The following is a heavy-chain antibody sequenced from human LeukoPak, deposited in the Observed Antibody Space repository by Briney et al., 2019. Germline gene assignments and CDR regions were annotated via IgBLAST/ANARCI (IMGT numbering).Heavy chain of an antibody. V-gene: IGHV4-59*04. Sequence: SETLSLTCTVSGGSISSYYWSWIRQPPGKGLEWIGYIYYSGSTYYNPSLKSRVTISVDTSKNQFSLKLSSVTAADTAVYYCARPAGDSSYYFDYWGQGTLVTVSS. CDR1: GGSISSYY. J-gene: IGHJ4*02. CDR2: IYYSGST. CDR3: ARPAGDSSYYFDY. D-gene: IGHD4-17*01.